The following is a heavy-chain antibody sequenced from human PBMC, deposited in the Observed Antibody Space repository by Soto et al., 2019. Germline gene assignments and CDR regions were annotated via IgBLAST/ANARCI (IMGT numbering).Heavy chain of an antibody. CDR2: INAGNGNT. J-gene: IGHJ3*02. Sequence: ASVNVSCKTSGYIFTSYAMHWVRQAPGQRPEWMGWINAGNGNTKYAQNLLDRATFTRDTSASTVYMELSSLRSEDTAVYYCARAGVPYNWNGAFESWGQGTMVSVAS. CDR1: GYIFTSYA. CDR3: ARAGVPYNWNGAFES. V-gene: IGHV1-3*01. D-gene: IGHD1-20*01.